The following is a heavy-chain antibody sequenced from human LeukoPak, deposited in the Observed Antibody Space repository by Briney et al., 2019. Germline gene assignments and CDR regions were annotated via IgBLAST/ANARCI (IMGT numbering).Heavy chain of an antibody. CDR2: IWYDGSNK. CDR3: AGSTGTRGGCSDY. V-gene: IGHV3-33*01. Sequence: GRSLRLSCAASGFTFSSYGMHWVRQAPGKGLEWVAVIWYDGSNKYYADSVKGRFTISRDNSKNTLYLQMNSLRAEDTAVYYCAGSTGTRGGCSDYWGQGTLVTVSS. CDR1: GFTFSSYG. J-gene: IGHJ4*02. D-gene: IGHD1-1*01.